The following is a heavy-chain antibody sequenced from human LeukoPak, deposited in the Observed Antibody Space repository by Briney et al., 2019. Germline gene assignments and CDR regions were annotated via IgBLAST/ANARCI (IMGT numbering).Heavy chain of an antibody. CDR2: INPDSGGT. V-gene: IGHV1-2*02. J-gene: IGHJ6*02. CDR1: GYSFTGYY. D-gene: IGHD2-2*01. CDR3: ARDHCTSINCYEYKYYGMDV. Sequence: ASVKVSGKASGYSFTGYYLQWVRQAPGQGLEWMGWINPDSGGTNSAQKFQGRVTMTRDTSISIAYMELSSLRSDDTAVYYCARDHCTSINCYEYKYYGMDVWGQGTTVTVSS.